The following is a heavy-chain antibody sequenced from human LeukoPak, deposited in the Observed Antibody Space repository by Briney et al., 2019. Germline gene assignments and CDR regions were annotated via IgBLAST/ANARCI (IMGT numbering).Heavy chain of an antibody. CDR1: GYTFTSYG. CDR2: ISAYNGNT. V-gene: IGHV1-18*01. J-gene: IGHJ4*02. D-gene: IGHD2-2*01. CDR3: ARTPPDIVVVPAANYFDY. Sequence: ASVKVSCKASGYTFTSYGISWVRQAPGQGLEWMGWISAYNGNTNYAQKLQGRVTMTTDTSTSTAYMELRSLRSDDTAVYYCARTPPDIVVVPAANYFDYWGQGTLVTVSS.